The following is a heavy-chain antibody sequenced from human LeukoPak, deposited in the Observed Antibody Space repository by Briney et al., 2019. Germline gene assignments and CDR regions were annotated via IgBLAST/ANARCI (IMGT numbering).Heavy chain of an antibody. J-gene: IGHJ5*02. D-gene: IGHD2-2*01. V-gene: IGHV4-39*01. CDR1: GGSIRSSYYY. CDR2: IYDSGST. Sequence: PSETLSLTCTVSGGSIRSSYYYWGWIRQPPGKGLEWIGSIYDSGSTYYNPSLKSRVAISVDTSKNQFSLKLNSVTAADTAVYYCARVLSACSSTSCYNWFDPWGQGTLVTVSS. CDR3: ARVLSACSSTSCYNWFDP.